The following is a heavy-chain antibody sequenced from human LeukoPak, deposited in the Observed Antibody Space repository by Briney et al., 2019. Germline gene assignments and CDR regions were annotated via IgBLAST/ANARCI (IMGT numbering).Heavy chain of an antibody. CDR2: ISSSSNTI. Sequence: GGSLRLSCAASGFTFSSYSMNWVRQAPGKGLEWVSYISSSSNTIYYADSVKGRFTISRDNAKNSLYLQMNSLRAEDTAVYYCARERGYDILTGYSLGSGAFDIWGQGTMVAVSS. CDR3: ARERGYDILTGYSLGSGAFDI. J-gene: IGHJ3*02. D-gene: IGHD3-9*01. CDR1: GFTFSSYS. V-gene: IGHV3-48*04.